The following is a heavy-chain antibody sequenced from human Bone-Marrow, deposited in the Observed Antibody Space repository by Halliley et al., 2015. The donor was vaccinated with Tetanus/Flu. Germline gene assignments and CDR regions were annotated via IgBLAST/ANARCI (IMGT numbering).Heavy chain of an antibody. V-gene: IGHV4-31*02. D-gene: IGHD5-12*01. J-gene: IGHJ4*02. Sequence: WIGYIYYSGVTYYKSSLKIRASISLDTAKNQFSLKLSSVRAADTAVYYCAMGASGYGDYFDFWGQGTLVSVSS. CDR2: IYYSGVT. CDR3: AMGASGYGDYFDF.